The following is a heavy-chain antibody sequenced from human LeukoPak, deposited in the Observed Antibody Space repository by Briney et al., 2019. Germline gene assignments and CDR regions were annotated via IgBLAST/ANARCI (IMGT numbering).Heavy chain of an antibody. J-gene: IGHJ4*02. CDR2: ISYDGSNK. CDR1: GFTFSSYA. CDR3: ARGRREFGIPGPLDY. D-gene: IGHD1-20*01. Sequence: GGSLRLSCAASGFTFSSYAMHWVRQAPGKGLEWVAVISYDGSNKYYADSVKGRFTISRDNSKNTLYLQMNSLRAEDTAVYYCARGRREFGIPGPLDYWGKGTLATVSS. V-gene: IGHV3-30*04.